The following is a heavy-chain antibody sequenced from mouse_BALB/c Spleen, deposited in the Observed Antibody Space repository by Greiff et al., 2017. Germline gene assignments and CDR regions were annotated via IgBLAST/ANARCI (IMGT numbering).Heavy chain of an antibody. J-gene: IGHJ2*01. D-gene: IGHD1-2*01. Sequence: EVKLQESGPGLVKPSQSLSLTCSVTGYSITSGYYWNWIRQFPGNKLEWMGYISYDGSNNYNPSLKNRISITRDTSKNQFFLKLNSVTTEDTATYYCARKDYYGHVDYWGQGTTRTVSS. CDR3: ARKDYYGHVDY. CDR1: GYSITSGYY. V-gene: IGHV3-6*02. CDR2: ISYDGSN.